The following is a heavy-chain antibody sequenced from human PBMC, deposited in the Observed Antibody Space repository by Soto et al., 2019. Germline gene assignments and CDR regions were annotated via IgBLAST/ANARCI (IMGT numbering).Heavy chain of an antibody. CDR1: GASISGFY. J-gene: IGHJ5*02. CDR2: IYATGPT. D-gene: IGHD1-1*01. V-gene: IGHV4-4*07. CDR3: VRDGTKTLRDWFDP. Sequence: QVQLQESGPGLVKPSETLSLTCTVSGASISGFYWSWIRKSAGKGLEWIGRIYATGPTDYNPSLKSRVMMSVDTSKKQFSLKLRYVTAADTAVYYCVRDGTKTLRDWFDPWGQGISVTVSS.